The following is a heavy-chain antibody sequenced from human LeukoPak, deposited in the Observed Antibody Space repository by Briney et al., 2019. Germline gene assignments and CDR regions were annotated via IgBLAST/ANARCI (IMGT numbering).Heavy chain of an antibody. D-gene: IGHD2-2*02. Sequence: SETLSLTCTVSGGSISSYYWSWIRQPPGKGLEWIGYIYYSGSTNYNPSLKSRVTISVDTSKNQFSLKLSSVTAADTAVYYCARGYCSSTSCYTWPYYYYYMDVWGKGTTVTVSS. V-gene: IGHV4-59*12. CDR3: ARGYCSSTSCYTWPYYYYYMDV. CDR1: GGSISSYY. CDR2: IYYSGST. J-gene: IGHJ6*03.